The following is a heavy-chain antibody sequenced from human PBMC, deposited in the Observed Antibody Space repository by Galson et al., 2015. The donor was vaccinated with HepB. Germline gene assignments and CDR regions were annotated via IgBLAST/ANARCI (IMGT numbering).Heavy chain of an antibody. CDR2: FDPEDGET. V-gene: IGHV1-24*01. D-gene: IGHD3-22*01. CDR3: ATGLRDSSGYYQLYFDY. Sequence: SVKVSCKVSGYTLTELSMHWVRQAPGKGLEWMGGFDPEDGETIYAQKFQGRVTMTEDTSTDTAYMELSSLRSEDTAVYYCATGLRDSSGYYQLYFDYWGQGTLVTVSS. CDR1: GYTLTELS. J-gene: IGHJ4*02.